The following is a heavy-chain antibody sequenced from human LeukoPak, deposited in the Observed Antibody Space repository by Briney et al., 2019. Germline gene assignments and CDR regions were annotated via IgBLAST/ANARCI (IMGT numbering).Heavy chain of an antibody. Sequence: GGSLRLSCTASGFTYSTYWMSWVRQAPGKGLEWVANIKQDGSEKYYVDSVKGRFTISRDNAKNSLYLQMNSLRAEDTAVYYCASEPDPEINWESRAFDIWGQGTMVTVSS. CDR3: ASEPDPEINWESRAFDI. CDR2: IKQDGSEK. CDR1: GFTYSTYW. J-gene: IGHJ3*02. V-gene: IGHV3-7*01. D-gene: IGHD7-27*01.